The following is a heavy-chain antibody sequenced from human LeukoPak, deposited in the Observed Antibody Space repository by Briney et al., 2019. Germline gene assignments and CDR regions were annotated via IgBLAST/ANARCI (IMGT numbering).Heavy chain of an antibody. CDR2: SYHSGST. D-gene: IGHD4-23*01. J-gene: IGHJ4*02. CDR1: GGSISSGGFS. CDR3: ARGGTTVVTTVYFDY. V-gene: IGHV4-30-2*01. Sequence: SETLSLTCAVSGGSISSGGFSWSWIRHPPGKGLEWSGYSYHSGSTYYNPSLKSRVTISVDRSKNQFSLKLSSVTAADTAVYYCARGGTTVVTTVYFDYWGQGTLVTVSS.